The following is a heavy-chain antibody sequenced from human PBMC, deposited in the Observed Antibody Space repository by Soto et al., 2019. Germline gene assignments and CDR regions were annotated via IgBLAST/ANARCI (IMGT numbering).Heavy chain of an antibody. CDR3: ATRDSSRFY. CDR2: SHQSGNT. V-gene: IGHV4-4*02. D-gene: IGHD6-13*01. J-gene: IGHJ4*02. CDR1: GVSISSHDW. Sequence: QVQLQESGPGLVKPSGTLSLTCAVSGVSISSHDWWTWVRQPPGKGLEWIGESHQSGNTNYNSSLGSRVTISVGKSKTQFSLKLTSVTVADTAVYYCATRDSSRFYWGQGTLVTVSS.